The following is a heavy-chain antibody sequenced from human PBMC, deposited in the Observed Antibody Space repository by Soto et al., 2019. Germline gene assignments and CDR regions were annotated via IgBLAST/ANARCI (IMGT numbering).Heavy chain of an antibody. Sequence: QVQLVQSGAEVKKPGASVKVSCKASGYTFTASYMHWVRQAPGQGPEWMGIIDPSGGSTSYSQKFQGRVTMTRDTTTSTVYMELNSLRSEDTAVFYCARDSGHYYRSDAFDKWGQGTMVTVSS. V-gene: IGHV1-46*01. CDR2: IDPSGGST. CDR3: ARDSGHYYRSDAFDK. CDR1: GYTFTASY. D-gene: IGHD1-26*01. J-gene: IGHJ3*02.